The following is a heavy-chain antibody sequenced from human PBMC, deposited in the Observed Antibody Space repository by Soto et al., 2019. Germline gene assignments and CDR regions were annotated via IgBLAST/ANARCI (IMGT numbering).Heavy chain of an antibody. CDR1: GYSFTSYW. J-gene: IGHJ4*02. Sequence: GESLKISCKGSGYSFTSYWISWVRQMPGKGLEWMGRIDPSDSYTNYNPSFQAHVTISADKSISTAYLQWSSLKASDTAMYYCARGRGGDFDYWGQGTLVTVSS. CDR3: ARGRGGDFDY. CDR2: IDPSDSYT. V-gene: IGHV5-10-1*01. D-gene: IGHD3-10*01.